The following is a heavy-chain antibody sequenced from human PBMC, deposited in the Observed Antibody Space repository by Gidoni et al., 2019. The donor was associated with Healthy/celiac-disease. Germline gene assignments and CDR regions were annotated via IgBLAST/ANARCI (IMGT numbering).Heavy chain of an antibody. V-gene: IGHV3-30-3*01. CDR1: GFTFSSYA. CDR3: ARDSIITIDAFDI. J-gene: IGHJ3*02. D-gene: IGHD3-9*01. Sequence: QVQLVEEGGGVGQHGRSLRLACAASGFTFSSYALHWVRQAPGKGLEWVAVTSYDGSNKYYAASVKGRFTISRDNSKNTLSLQLNSLRAEDTAVYYCARDSIITIDAFDIWGQGTMVTVSS. CDR2: TSYDGSNK.